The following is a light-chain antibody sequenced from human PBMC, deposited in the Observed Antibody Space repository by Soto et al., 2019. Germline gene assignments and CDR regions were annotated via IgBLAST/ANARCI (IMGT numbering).Light chain of an antibody. CDR2: AAS. CDR1: QSIRNF. V-gene: IGKV1-39*01. Sequence: DIQMTQSPSSLSASVGDRVTITCRASQSIRNFLNWYQQKPGKAPKVLIYAASSLQSGVPSRSSGSGSGTDFTLTISSLQPEDSATYYCQQSYSTPTFGQGTKVDIK. CDR3: QQSYSTPT. J-gene: IGKJ1*01.